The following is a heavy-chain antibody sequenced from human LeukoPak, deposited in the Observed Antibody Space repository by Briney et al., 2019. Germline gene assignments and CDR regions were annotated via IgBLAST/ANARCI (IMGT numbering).Heavy chain of an antibody. Sequence: ASVKVSCKASGYIFTSYYIHWVRQAPGQGLEWMGGIIPIFGTANYAQKFQGRVTITADESTSTAYMELSSLRSEDTAVYYCARDCSSTSCSDYWGQGTLVTVSS. V-gene: IGHV1-69*13. CDR3: ARDCSSTSCSDY. CDR2: IIPIFGTA. CDR1: GYIFTSYY. J-gene: IGHJ4*02. D-gene: IGHD2-2*01.